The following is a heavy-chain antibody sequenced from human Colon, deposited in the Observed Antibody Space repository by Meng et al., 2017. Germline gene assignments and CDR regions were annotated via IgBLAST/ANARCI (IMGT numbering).Heavy chain of an antibody. CDR1: GDSISSDIW. V-gene: IGHV4-4*02. J-gene: IGHJ4*02. D-gene: IGHD1-1*01. Sequence: QLQLHESGPGLVKPSGTLSLTCTVSGDSISSDIWWSWVRQPPGKGLEWIGEVYHRGDTNYNPSLKSRVVISVDRSKNQFSLNLSSVTAADTAVYYCGRDQGRQLINHWGQGTLVTVSS. CDR2: VYHRGDT. CDR3: GRDQGRQLINH.